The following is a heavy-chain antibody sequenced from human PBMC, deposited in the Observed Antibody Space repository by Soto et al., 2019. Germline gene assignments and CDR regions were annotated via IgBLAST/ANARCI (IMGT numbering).Heavy chain of an antibody. Sequence: QVQLVESGGGVVQPGRSLRISCAASGFTFSYYGMHWVRQAPGKGLEWVAVISYDGSNQYFADSVKGRFTISRDNSKNTLPLRMNSLRSEDTDVCYSAAVELLRLQDGWESAYSVMDFWCQRTAVT. V-gene: IGHV3-30*03. CDR2: ISYDGSNQ. J-gene: IGHJ6*02. CDR3: AAVELLRLQDGWESAYSVMDF. CDR1: GFTFSYYG. D-gene: IGHD1-7*01.